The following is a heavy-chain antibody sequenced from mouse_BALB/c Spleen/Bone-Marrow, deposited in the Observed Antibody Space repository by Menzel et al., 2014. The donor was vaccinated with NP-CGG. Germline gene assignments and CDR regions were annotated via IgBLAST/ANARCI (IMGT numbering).Heavy chain of an antibody. D-gene: IGHD2-4*01. CDR1: GFTFTDYY. V-gene: IGHV7-3*02. J-gene: IGHJ3*01. CDR3: ARDDDSPLDY. Sequence: EVKLMESGGGLVQPGGSLRLSCATSGFTFTDYYMSWVRQPPGKALEWLGFIRNKANGYTTEYSASVKGRFTISRDNSQSILYLQMNTLRAEDSATYYCARDDDSPLDYWGQGTPVTVSA. CDR2: IRNKANGYTT.